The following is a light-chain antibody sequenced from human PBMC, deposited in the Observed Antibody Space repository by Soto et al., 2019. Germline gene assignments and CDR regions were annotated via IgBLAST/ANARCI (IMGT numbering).Light chain of an antibody. CDR3: MQGTHWPIA. J-gene: IGKJ5*01. CDR1: QVLLYSDGNIY. CDR2: EVS. V-gene: IGKV2-30*01. Sequence: VVMTQSPLSLPVTLGQPSSISCRSSQVLLYSDGNIYVNWFQQRPGQSPRRLIYEVSKRGSGVPDRFSGSGAGTDFTLKISRVEAEDVGVYYCMQGTHWPIAFGQGTRLEIK.